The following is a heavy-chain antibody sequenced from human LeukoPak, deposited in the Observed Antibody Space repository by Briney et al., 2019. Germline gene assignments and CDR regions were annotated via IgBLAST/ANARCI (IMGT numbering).Heavy chain of an antibody. CDR1: GFTFDDYA. CDR3: ARDARKNEIAVAITGY. D-gene: IGHD6-19*01. V-gene: IGHV3-9*01. CDR2: ISWNSGSI. J-gene: IGHJ4*02. Sequence: GGSLRLSCAASGFTFDDYAMHWVRQAPGKGLEWVSGISWNSGSIGYADSVKGRFTISRDNAKNSLYLQMNSLRAEDTAVYYCARDARKNEIAVAITGYWGQGTLVTVSS.